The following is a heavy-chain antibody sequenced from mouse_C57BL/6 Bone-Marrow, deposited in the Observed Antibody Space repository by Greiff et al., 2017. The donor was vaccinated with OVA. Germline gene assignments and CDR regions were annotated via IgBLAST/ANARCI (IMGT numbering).Heavy chain of an antibody. Sequence: VQLKESGGGLVKPGGSLKLSCAASGFTFSSYAMSWVRQTPEKRLEWVATISDGGSYTYYPDNVKGRFTISRDNAKNNLYLQMSHLKSEDTAMYYCARGDGYPWFAYWGQGTLVTVSA. V-gene: IGHV5-4*01. J-gene: IGHJ3*01. CDR2: ISDGGSYT. CDR1: GFTFSSYA. CDR3: ARGDGYPWFAY. D-gene: IGHD2-3*01.